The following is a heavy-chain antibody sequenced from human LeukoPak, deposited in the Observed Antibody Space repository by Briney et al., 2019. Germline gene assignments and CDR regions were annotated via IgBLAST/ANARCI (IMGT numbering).Heavy chain of an antibody. D-gene: IGHD3-10*01. CDR3: ARLPRRGNVWFAEADY. J-gene: IGHJ4*02. V-gene: IGHV5-51*01. Sequence: GESLKISCKGSGYSFTSYWIGWVRQMPGKGLEWMGIIYPGDSDTRYSPSFQGQVTISADKSISTAYLQWSSLKASDTAMYYCARLPRRGNVWFAEADYWGQGTLVTVSS. CDR1: GYSFTSYW. CDR2: IYPGDSDT.